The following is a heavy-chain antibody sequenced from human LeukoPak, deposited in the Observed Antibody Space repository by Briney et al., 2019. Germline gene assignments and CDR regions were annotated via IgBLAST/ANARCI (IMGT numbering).Heavy chain of an antibody. CDR3: ARYEVAGGKFDY. CDR1: GGSISSYY. J-gene: IGHJ4*02. D-gene: IGHD3-16*01. V-gene: IGHV4-59*01. CDR2: IYYSGST. Sequence: SETPSLTCTVSGGSISSYYWSWIRQPPGKGLEWIGYIYYSGSTNYNPSLKSRVTISVDTSKNQFSLKLSSVTAADTAVYYCARYEVAGGKFDYWGQGIRVTVSS.